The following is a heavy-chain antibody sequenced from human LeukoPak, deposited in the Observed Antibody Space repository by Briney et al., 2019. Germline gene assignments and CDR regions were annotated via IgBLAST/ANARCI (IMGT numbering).Heavy chain of an antibody. D-gene: IGHD2-15*01. CDR3: AKEKIYCSGGSCYHDAFDI. CDR2: ISWNSISI. V-gene: IGHV3-9*03. CDR1: GFTFDDYA. Sequence: GGSLRLSCAASGFTFDDYAMHWVRQAPGKGLEGVSGISWNSISIDYADSVKGRFTISRDNAKNSLYLQMNSLRAEDMALYYCAKEKIYCSGGSCYHDAFDIWGQGTMVTISS. J-gene: IGHJ3*02.